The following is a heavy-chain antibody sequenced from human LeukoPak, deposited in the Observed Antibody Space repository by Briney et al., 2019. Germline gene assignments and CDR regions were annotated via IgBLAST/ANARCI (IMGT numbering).Heavy chain of an antibody. CDR1: GFTFSSYS. CDR2: IWYDGSNK. J-gene: IGHJ4*02. Sequence: GGSLRLSCAASGFTFSSYSMNWVRQAPGKGLEWVAVIWYDGSNKYYADSVRGRFTISRDNSKNTLYLQMNSLRAEDTAVYYCATSIYGGNSLDYWGQGTLVTVSS. CDR3: ATSIYGGNSLDY. V-gene: IGHV3-33*08. D-gene: IGHD4-23*01.